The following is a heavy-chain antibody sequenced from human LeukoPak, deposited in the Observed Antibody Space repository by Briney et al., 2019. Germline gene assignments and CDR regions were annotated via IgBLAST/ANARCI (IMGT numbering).Heavy chain of an antibody. CDR2: IGTAGDT. V-gene: IGHV3-13*01. Sequence: IGTAGDTFYPGSVKGRFTVSRENAKNFLYLEMNNLRAGDTAVYYCARGGPPDIVVVPGSRYYYMDVWGKGTTVTVSS. CDR3: ARGGPPDIVVVPGSRYYYMDV. D-gene: IGHD2-2*01. J-gene: IGHJ6*03.